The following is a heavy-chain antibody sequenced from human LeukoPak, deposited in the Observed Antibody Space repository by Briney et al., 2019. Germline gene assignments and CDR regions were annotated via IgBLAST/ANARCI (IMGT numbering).Heavy chain of an antibody. D-gene: IGHD3-16*01. CDR2: INDDWGTT. CDR1: GFSFRSYA. J-gene: IGHJ4*02. Sequence: PGGSLTLSCSVSGFSFRSYAKHWVRQAPGQGLEFVSGINDDWGTTDYADSVLGRFTISRDNSKNSLYLQMNSLRTEDTALYYCVRGLYSLGWVYWGQGTLVTVSS. V-gene: IGHV3-64D*06. CDR3: VRGLYSLGWVY.